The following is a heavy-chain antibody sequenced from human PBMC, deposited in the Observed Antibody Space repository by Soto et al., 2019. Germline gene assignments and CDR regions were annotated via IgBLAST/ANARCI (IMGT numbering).Heavy chain of an antibody. CDR1: GGSISSYY. J-gene: IGHJ5*02. CDR2: IYYSGST. CDR3: ARDRGHDILTGYYMGRSFDP. V-gene: IGHV4-59*01. Sequence: QVQLQESGPGLVKPSETLSLTCTVSGGSISSYYWSWIRQPPGKGLEWIGYIYYSGSTNYNPSLKSRVTISVDTSKNQFSLKPSSVTAADTAVYYCARDRGHDILTGYYMGRSFDPWGQGTLVTVSS. D-gene: IGHD3-9*01.